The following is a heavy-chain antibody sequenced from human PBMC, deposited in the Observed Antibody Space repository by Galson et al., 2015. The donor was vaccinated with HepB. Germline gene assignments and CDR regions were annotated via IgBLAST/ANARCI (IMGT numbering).Heavy chain of an antibody. Sequence: SLRLSCAASGSIFSDYYMSWIRQAPGKGLEWISYISNSGNTIYYADSVKGRFTISRDNVRNSLYLQMKSLRADDTAVYYCAREGWLRAGYFDDWGQGTRVTVSS. CDR1: GSIFSDYY. CDR2: ISNSGNTI. V-gene: IGHV3-11*01. CDR3: AREGWLRAGYFDD. D-gene: IGHD5-12*01. J-gene: IGHJ4*02.